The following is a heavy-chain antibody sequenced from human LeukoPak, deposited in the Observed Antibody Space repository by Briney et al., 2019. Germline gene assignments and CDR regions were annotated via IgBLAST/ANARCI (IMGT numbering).Heavy chain of an antibody. CDR1: GGSISSYY. V-gene: IGHV4-4*07. CDR2: IYTSGST. J-gene: IGHJ6*03. CDR3: ASGPIVVVPAAMNYYYYYMDV. D-gene: IGHD2-2*01. Sequence: PSETLSLTCTVSGGSISSYYWSWIRQPAGKGLEWIGRIYTSGSTNYNPSLKSRVTMSVDTSKNQFSLKLSSVTAADTAVYYCASGPIVVVPAAMNYYYYYMDVWSKGTTVTVSS.